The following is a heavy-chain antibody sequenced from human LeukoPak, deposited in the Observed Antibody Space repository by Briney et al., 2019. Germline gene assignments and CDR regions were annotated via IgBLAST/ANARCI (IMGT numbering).Heavy chain of an antibody. J-gene: IGHJ4*02. Sequence: ASVKVSCKASGYTFTGYYMHWVRQAPGQGLEWMGWINPNSGGTNYAQKFQGWVTMTRDTSISTAYMELRRLRTDDTAVYYCAAWDIVVVPAAMSYWGQGTLVTVSS. V-gene: IGHV1-2*04. CDR1: GYTFTGYY. CDR2: INPNSGGT. D-gene: IGHD2-2*01. CDR3: AAWDIVVVPAAMSY.